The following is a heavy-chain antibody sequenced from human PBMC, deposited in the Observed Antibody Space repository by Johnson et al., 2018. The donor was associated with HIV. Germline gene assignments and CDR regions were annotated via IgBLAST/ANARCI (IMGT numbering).Heavy chain of an antibody. Sequence: VQLVESGGGLVQPGGSLRLSCAASRLTVSSNYMSCVRQAPGKGLASVSVIYSGGNTYYADSVKGRFTISRDNSKNTLYLQMNSLRAEDTAVYYCAKATTGSDAFDIWGQGTMVTVSS. CDR3: AKATTGSDAFDI. D-gene: IGHD1-1*01. CDR2: IYSGGNT. CDR1: RLTVSSNY. V-gene: IGHV3-66*02. J-gene: IGHJ3*02.